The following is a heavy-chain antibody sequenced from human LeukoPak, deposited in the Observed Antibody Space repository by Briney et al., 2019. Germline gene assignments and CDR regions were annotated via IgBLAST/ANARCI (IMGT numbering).Heavy chain of an antibody. Sequence: PGGSLRLSCAASGFTFSSYAMSWVRQAPGKGLEWVSAISGSGGSTYYADSVKGRFTISRDNSKNTLYLQMNSLRAEDTAVYYCARVRSGYPLLDDAFDIWGQGTMVTVSS. J-gene: IGHJ3*02. CDR2: ISGSGGST. CDR1: GFTFSSYA. V-gene: IGHV3-23*01. CDR3: ARVRSGYPLLDDAFDI. D-gene: IGHD3-3*01.